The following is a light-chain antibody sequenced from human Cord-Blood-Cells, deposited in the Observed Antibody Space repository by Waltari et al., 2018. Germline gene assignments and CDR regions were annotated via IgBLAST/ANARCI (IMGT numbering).Light chain of an antibody. CDR3: SSYTSSSTLV. J-gene: IGLJ3*02. V-gene: IGLV2-14*03. CDR2: DVS. Sequence: QSALTQPASVSGSPGQAITISCTGTSSDVGGYNYASWYQQHPGKAPKLMIYDVSNRHSGVSNRFSGSKTGNTASLTISGLQAEEEADYYCSSYTSSSTLVFGGGTKLTVL. CDR1: SSDVGGYNY.